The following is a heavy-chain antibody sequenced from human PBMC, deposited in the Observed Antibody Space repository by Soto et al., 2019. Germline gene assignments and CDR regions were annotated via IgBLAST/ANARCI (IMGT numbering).Heavy chain of an antibody. Sequence: GGSLRLSCAASGFTFSSYEMNWVRQAPGKGLEWVSYISSSGSTIYYADSVKGRFTISRDNAKNSLYLQMNSLRAEDTAVYYCARSGRIVVVTADIRGFAENYYYYGMDVWGQGTSLTVSS. CDR1: GFTFSSYE. CDR3: ARSGRIVVVTADIRGFAENYYYYGMDV. D-gene: IGHD2-2*01. J-gene: IGHJ6*02. V-gene: IGHV3-48*03. CDR2: ISSSGSTI.